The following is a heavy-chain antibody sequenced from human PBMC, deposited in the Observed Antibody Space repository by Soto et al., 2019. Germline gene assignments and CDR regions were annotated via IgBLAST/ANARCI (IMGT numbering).Heavy chain of an antibody. Sequence: SGPTLVNPTQTLTLTCTFSGFSLTTSRVGVGWLRQSPGKALELLALIYWDDDKRYSPSLKSRITITKDTSRNQVVLTMANMDPVDTATYYCAHSPYDSGSRHFDYWGQGTLVTVS. J-gene: IGHJ4*02. CDR3: AHSPYDSGSRHFDY. CDR2: IYWDDDK. CDR1: GFSLTTSRVG. D-gene: IGHD3-10*01. V-gene: IGHV2-5*02.